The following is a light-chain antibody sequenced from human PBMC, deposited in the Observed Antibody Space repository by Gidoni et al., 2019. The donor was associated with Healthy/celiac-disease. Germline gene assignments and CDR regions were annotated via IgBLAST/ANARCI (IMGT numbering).Light chain of an antibody. CDR1: QSVSSSY. CDR3: QQYGSSPLT. J-gene: IGKJ4*01. Sequence: VLTQSPGTLSLSPGERATLSCRASQSVSSSYLAWYQQKPGQAPRLLIYGASSRATGIPDRFSGSGSGTDFTLTISRLEPEDVAVYYCQQYGSSPLTFGGGTKVEIK. CDR2: GAS. V-gene: IGKV3-20*01.